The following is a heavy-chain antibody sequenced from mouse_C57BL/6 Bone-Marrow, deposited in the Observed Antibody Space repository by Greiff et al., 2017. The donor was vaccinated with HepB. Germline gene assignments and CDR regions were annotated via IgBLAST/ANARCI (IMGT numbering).Heavy chain of an antibody. CDR3: ARFITGIDY. Sequence: QVQLQQPGAELVMPGASVKLSCKASGYTFTSYWMHWVKQRPGQGLEWIGEIDPSDSYTNYNQKFKGKSTLTVDKSSSTAYMQLSSLTSEDSAVYYCARFITGIDYGGQGTTLTVSS. D-gene: IGHD1-1*01. CDR2: IDPSDSYT. J-gene: IGHJ2*01. V-gene: IGHV1-69*01. CDR1: GYTFTSYW.